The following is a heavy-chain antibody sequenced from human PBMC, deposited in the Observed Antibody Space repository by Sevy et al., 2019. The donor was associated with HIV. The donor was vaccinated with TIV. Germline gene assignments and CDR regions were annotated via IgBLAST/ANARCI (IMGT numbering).Heavy chain of an antibody. D-gene: IGHD3-16*01. V-gene: IGHV3-21*01. CDR1: GFTFTSYS. CDR2: ISSYSYI. CDR3: TRHGGNYFDY. Sequence: GGCLRLSCEASGFTFTSYSMNCVRQAPGKGLEWVSSISSYSYISYADSVKGRFTVSRDNAKNSLYLQMSSLRAEDMAVYYSTRHGGNYFDYWGLGTSVTVSS. J-gene: IGHJ4*02.